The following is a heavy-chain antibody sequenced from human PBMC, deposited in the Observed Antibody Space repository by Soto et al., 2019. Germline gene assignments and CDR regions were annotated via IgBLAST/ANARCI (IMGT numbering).Heavy chain of an antibody. J-gene: IGHJ5*02. CDR3: ARGTNNPTMFDP. Sequence: QVQLQESGPGLVKPSETLSLTCTVSGGSISSYYWSWIRQPPGKGLEWIGYIYYSGSTNYNPSLKSRVTLSVDTSKNQFSLKLSSVTAADTAVYYCARGTNNPTMFDPWGQGTLVTVSS. D-gene: IGHD3-10*01. V-gene: IGHV4-59*01. CDR1: GGSISSYY. CDR2: IYYSGST.